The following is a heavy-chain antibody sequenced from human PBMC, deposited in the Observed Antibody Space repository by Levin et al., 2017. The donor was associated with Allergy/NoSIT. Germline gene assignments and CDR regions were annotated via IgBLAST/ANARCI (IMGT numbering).Heavy chain of an antibody. Sequence: SETLSLTCAVYGGSFSGYYWSWIRQPPGKGLEWIGEINHNGSTNYNPSLKSRVTISVDTSKNQFSLKLSSVTAADTAVYYCARGGMRGAYFDYWGQGTLVTVSS. CDR2: INHNGST. J-gene: IGHJ4*02. V-gene: IGHV4-34*01. CDR3: ARGGMRGAYFDY. CDR1: GGSFSGYY.